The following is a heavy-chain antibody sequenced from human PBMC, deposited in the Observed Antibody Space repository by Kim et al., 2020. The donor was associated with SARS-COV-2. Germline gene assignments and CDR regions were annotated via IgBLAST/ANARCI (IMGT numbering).Heavy chain of an antibody. CDR3: ANSVGGPILRFLEWLYGYFDY. CDR1: GFTFSSYA. D-gene: IGHD3-3*01. Sequence: GGSLRLSCAASGFTFSSYAMSWVRQAPGKGLEWVSAISGSGGSTYYADSVKGRFTISRDNSKNTLYLQMNSLRAEDTAVYYCANSVGGPILRFLEWLYGYFDYWGQGTLVTVSS. CDR2: ISGSGGST. V-gene: IGHV3-23*01. J-gene: IGHJ4*02.